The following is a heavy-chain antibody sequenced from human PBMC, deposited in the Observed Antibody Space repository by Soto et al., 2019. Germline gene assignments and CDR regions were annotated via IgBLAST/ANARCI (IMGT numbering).Heavy chain of an antibody. D-gene: IGHD3-10*01. Sequence: GGSLRLSCAASGFTFSSYAMHWVRQAPGKGLEGVAVISYDGSNKYYADSVKGRFTISRDNSKNTLYLQMNSLRAEDTAVYYCARGYYYGAGRELGYWGQGTLVTVSS. V-gene: IGHV3-30-3*01. CDR3: ARGYYYGAGRELGY. CDR2: ISYDGSNK. CDR1: GFTFSSYA. J-gene: IGHJ4*02.